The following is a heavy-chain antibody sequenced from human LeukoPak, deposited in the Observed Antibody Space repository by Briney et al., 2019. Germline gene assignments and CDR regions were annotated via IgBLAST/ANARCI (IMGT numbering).Heavy chain of an antibody. CDR1: GFTFSSYW. CDR3: PRLTLSSGYF. V-gene: IGHV3-74*01. J-gene: IGHJ4*02. CDR2: INSDGSST. Sequence: GGALRLSCAASGFTFSSYWMHWVRQAPGKGLVWVSRINSDGSSTSYADSVKGRFTISRDNAKNTLYLQMNSLRAEDTAVYYCPRLTLSSGYFWRQGTLVTVSS. D-gene: IGHD3-22*01.